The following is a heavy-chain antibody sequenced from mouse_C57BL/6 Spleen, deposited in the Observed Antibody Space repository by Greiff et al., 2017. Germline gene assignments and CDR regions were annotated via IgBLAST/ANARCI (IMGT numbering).Heavy chain of an antibody. D-gene: IGHD1-3*01. V-gene: IGHV3-6*01. Sequence: EVKLVESGPGLVKPSQSLSLTCSVTGYSIPSGYYWNWIRQFPGNKLEWMGYISYDGSNNYNPSLKNRISITRDPSKNQFFLKLNSVTTEDTATYYCARDGISEFAYWGQGTLVTVSA. J-gene: IGHJ3*01. CDR2: ISYDGSN. CDR1: GYSIPSGYY. CDR3: ARDGISEFAY.